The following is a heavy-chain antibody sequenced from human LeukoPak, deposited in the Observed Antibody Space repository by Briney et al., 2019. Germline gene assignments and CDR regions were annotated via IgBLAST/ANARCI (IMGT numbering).Heavy chain of an antibody. J-gene: IGHJ4*02. CDR1: GFTFGDTW. CDR3: ATSYDMGWLIGY. CDR2: IKQDGSEK. Sequence: GGSLRLSCAASGFTFGDTWMNWVRQVPGQGLEWVANIKQDGSEKFYVASVKGRFTISRDNGKSSLYLQVNSLRAEDTALYYCATSYDMGWLIGYWGQGTLVTVSS. V-gene: IGHV3-7*03. D-gene: IGHD3/OR15-3a*01.